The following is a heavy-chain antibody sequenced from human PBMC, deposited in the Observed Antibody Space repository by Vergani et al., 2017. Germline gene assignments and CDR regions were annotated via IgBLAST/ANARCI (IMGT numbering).Heavy chain of an antibody. J-gene: IGHJ4*02. CDR3: ARGYSYGRIDY. Sequence: QVQLQESGPGLVKPSETLSLTCTVSGGSISSYYWSWIRQPPGKGMEWIGDIYYSGSTNYNPSLKSRVTISVYTSKNQFSLKLSSVTAADTAVYYCARGYSYGRIDYWGQGTLVTVSS. CDR2: IYYSGST. CDR1: GGSISSYY. D-gene: IGHD5-18*01. V-gene: IGHV4-59*01.